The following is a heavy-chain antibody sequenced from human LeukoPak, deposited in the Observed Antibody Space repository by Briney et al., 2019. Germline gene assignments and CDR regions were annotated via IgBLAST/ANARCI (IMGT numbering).Heavy chain of an antibody. CDR2: IKPDGGEK. D-gene: IGHD6-13*01. Sequence: QPGGSLRLSCAASGFTFSDYWMTWVRQAPGKGLEWVANIKPDGGEKNYVDSVEGRFTISRDNAKNSLLLQMNSLRVEDTAVYYCARDRSAAGLLDNWGQGTLVTVSS. V-gene: IGHV3-7*04. J-gene: IGHJ4*02. CDR1: GFTFSDYW. CDR3: ARDRSAAGLLDN.